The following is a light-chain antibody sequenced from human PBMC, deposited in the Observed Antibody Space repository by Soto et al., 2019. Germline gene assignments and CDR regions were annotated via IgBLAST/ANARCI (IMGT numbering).Light chain of an antibody. CDR1: SSDVGGYNL. Sequence: QSVLTQFASVSGSPGQSITLSCTGTSSDVGGYNLVSWYQQHPDKAPKLIIFGVSKRPSGVSNRFSGSKSGNTASLTISGLQAEDEADYYCCSYAGGNTWVVFGGGTKLTVL. V-gene: IGLV2-23*02. J-gene: IGLJ2*01. CDR3: CSYAGGNTWVV. CDR2: GVS.